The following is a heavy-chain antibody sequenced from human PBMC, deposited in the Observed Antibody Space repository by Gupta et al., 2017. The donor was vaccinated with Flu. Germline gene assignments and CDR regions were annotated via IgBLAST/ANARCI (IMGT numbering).Heavy chain of an antibody. CDR1: TFSTYD. D-gene: IGHD2-15*01. CDR3: ARSRSASAFLIDF. CDR2: TGTTGDT. V-gene: IGHV3-13*01. Sequence: TFSTYDMNWGRQGTGKSLEWVSATGTTGDTYYADSVKGRFTISRDDAKNSLYLQMNSLRVGDTALYYCARSRSASAFLIDFWGQGTLVTVSS. J-gene: IGHJ4*02.